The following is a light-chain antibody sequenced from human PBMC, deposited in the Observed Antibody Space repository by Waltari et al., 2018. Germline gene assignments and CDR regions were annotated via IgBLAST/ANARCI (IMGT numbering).Light chain of an antibody. J-gene: IGLJ3*02. Sequence: QLVLTQSPSASASLGASVKLTCTLSSGHSSNIIAWHQQQPEKGPRYLMEVNSDGSHSEGDAIPERFSGSSAGAGRYRTISSLQSEDEADYYCQTGGHGTWVFGGGTKLTVL. V-gene: IGLV4-69*01. CDR3: QTGGHGTWV. CDR1: SGHSSNI. CDR2: VNSDGSH.